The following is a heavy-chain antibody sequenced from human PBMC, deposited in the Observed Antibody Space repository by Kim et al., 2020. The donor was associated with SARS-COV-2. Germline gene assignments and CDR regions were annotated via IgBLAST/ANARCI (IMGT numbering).Heavy chain of an antibody. V-gene: IGHV4-59*01. CDR2: IVTSGIT. D-gene: IGHD5-12*01. J-gene: IGHJ3*01. Sequence: SETLSLTCTVSGGSIHRFYWNWIRQTPGKGLEWLAYIVTSGITNYNPSLKSRLTISVDTLKNQFSLKLTSVTAADTAVYYCARDQSGGAYGAGAFDFWGQGTVATVSS. CDR3: ARDQSGGAYGAGAFDF. CDR1: GGSIHRFY.